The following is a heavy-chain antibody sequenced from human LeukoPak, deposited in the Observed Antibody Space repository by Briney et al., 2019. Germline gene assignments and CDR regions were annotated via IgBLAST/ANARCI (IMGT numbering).Heavy chain of an antibody. J-gene: IGHJ4*02. CDR1: GFTFSNAW. D-gene: IGHD1-26*01. CDR3: TTDRDLWELLGVEEVAY. V-gene: IGHV3-15*01. Sequence: PGGSLRLSCAASGFTFSNAWMSWVRQAPGKGLEWVGRIKSKTDGGTTDYAAPVKGRFTISRDDSKNTLYLQMNSLKTEDTAVYYCTTDRDLWELLGVEEVAYWGQGTLVTVSS. CDR2: IKSKTDGGTT.